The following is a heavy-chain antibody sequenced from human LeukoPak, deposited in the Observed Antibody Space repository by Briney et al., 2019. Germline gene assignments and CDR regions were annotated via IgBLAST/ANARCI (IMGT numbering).Heavy chain of an antibody. CDR2: IYYSGST. D-gene: IGHD3-9*01. CDR3: ARGGDYDVLTGYHYYFDY. Sequence: PSETLSLTCTVSGGSISSYYWSWIRQPPGKGLEWIGYIYYSGSTNYNPSLKSRATISADTSKNQFSLNLSSVTAADTAVYFCARGGDYDVLTGYHYYFDYWGQGTLVTVSS. V-gene: IGHV4-59*12. J-gene: IGHJ4*02. CDR1: GGSISSYY.